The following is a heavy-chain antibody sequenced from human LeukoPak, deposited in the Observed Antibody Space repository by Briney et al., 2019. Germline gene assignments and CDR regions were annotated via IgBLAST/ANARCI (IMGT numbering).Heavy chain of an antibody. D-gene: IGHD6-19*01. CDR1: GYSFTSYW. CDR2: IYPGDPDT. Sequence: GESLKISCKGSGYSFTSYWIGWVRQMPGKGLEWMGIIYPGDPDTRYSPPFQGQVTISADKSISTAYLQWSSLKASDTAMYYCARMGISGRYFFDYWGQGTLVTVSS. CDR3: ARMGISGRYFFDY. V-gene: IGHV5-51*01. J-gene: IGHJ4*02.